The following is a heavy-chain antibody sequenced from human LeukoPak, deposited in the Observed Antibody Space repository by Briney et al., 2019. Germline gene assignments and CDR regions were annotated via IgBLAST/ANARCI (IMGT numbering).Heavy chain of an antibody. Sequence: GGSLRLSCAASGFTFSSYAMSWVRQAPGKGLEWVSAISGSGGSTYYADSVKGRFTISRDNSKNTLYLQMNSLRAEDKAVYYCAKYGGSTSISNWFDPWGQGTLVTVSS. V-gene: IGHV3-23*01. CDR1: GFTFSSYA. CDR3: AKYGGSTSISNWFDP. CDR2: ISGSGGST. J-gene: IGHJ5*02. D-gene: IGHD2-2*01.